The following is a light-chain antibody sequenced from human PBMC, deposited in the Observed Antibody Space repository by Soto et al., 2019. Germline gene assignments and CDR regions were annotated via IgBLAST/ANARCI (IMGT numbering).Light chain of an antibody. CDR3: QQDGSSPPLFT. CDR2: GAS. Sequence: EIVLTQSPGTLSLSPGERATLSCRASQSVSSSYLAWYQQKPGQAPRLLIYGASSRATGIPDRFSGSGSGTDFTLTISRLEPEDFAVYYCQQDGSSPPLFTLGPGTKVDIK. J-gene: IGKJ3*01. CDR1: QSVSSSY. V-gene: IGKV3-20*01.